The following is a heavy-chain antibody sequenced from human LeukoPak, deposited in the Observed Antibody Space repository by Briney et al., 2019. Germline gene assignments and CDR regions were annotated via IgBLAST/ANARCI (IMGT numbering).Heavy chain of an antibody. CDR2: ISYDGSNK. J-gene: IGHJ4*02. V-gene: IGHV3-30-3*01. D-gene: IGHD3-9*01. Sequence: GRSLRLSCAASGSTFSSDAMHWVRQAPGKGLEWVAVISYDGSNKYYADSVKGRFTISRDNSKNKLYLQMNSLRAEDTVFYHAAGGIRYFDWLPLDYWGQGTLVTVSS. CDR3: AGGIRYFDWLPLDY. CDR1: GSTFSSDA.